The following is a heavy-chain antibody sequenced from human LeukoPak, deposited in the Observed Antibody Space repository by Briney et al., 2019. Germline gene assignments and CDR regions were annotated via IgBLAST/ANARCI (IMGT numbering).Heavy chain of an antibody. CDR1: GGSFSGYY. D-gene: IGHD3-3*01. Sequence: SETLSLTCAVYGGSFSGYYWSWIRQPPGKGLEWIGEINHSGSTNYNPSLKSRVTISVDTSKNQFSLKLSSVTAADTAVYYCASSPVYDFWSGQYYYYGMDVWGQGTTVTVSS. CDR3: ASSPVYDFWSGQYYYYGMDV. V-gene: IGHV4-34*01. CDR2: INHSGST. J-gene: IGHJ6*02.